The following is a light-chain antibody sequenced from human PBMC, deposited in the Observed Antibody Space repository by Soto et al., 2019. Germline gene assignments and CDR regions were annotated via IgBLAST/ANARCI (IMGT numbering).Light chain of an antibody. Sequence: QAVVTQSSSATASLGSSVKLTCTLSSGHSSYIIAWHQQQPEKAPRYLMKLEGSGSYNKGRGVPDRFSGSSSGADRYLTISTLQFEDEADYFCETWGSNTQVLGGGTKLTVL. CDR1: SGHSSYI. CDR2: LEGSGSY. CDR3: ETWGSNTQV. V-gene: IGLV4-60*02. J-gene: IGLJ2*01.